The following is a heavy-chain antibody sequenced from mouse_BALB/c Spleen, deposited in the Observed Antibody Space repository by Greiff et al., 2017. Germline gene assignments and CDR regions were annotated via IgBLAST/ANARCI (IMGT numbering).Heavy chain of an antibody. CDR3: ARGGLGSSNYFDY. J-gene: IGHJ2*01. Sequence: VQLQQSGAELVKPGASVKLSCTASGFNIKDTYMHWVKQRPEQGLEWIGRIDPANGNTKYDPKFQGKATITADTSSNTAYLQLSSLTSEDTAVYYCARGGLGSSNYFDYWGQGTTLTVSS. V-gene: IGHV14-3*02. CDR2: IDPANGNT. CDR1: GFNIKDTY. D-gene: IGHD1-1*01.